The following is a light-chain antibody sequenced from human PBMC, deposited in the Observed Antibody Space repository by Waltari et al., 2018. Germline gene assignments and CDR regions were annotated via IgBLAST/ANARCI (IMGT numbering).Light chain of an antibody. CDR1: SSNIGSNT. V-gene: IGLV1-44*01. J-gene: IGLJ3*02. CDR3: AAWDDTLKGL. CDR2: NDG. Sequence: QSVLTQPPSASGAPGQRDTIPCSIGSSNIGSNTVNWYQQFPGTAPKLLMFNDGQLASGVPGRFSGSRSGPSASLAISGLQSEDEATYYCAAWDDTLKGLFGGGTTLTVL.